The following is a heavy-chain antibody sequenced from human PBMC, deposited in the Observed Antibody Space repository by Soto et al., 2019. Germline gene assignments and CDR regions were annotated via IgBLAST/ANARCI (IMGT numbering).Heavy chain of an antibody. CDR2: IYHSGST. V-gene: IGHV4-4*02. Sequence: TSETLSLTCAVSGGSISSSNWWSWVRQPPGKGLEWIGEIYHSGSTNYNPSLKSRVTISVDKSKNQFSLKLSSVTAADTAVYYCARDSRKSTRIAAAGTGNFDPWRLGTLVTVSS. J-gene: IGHJ5*02. CDR3: ARDSRKSTRIAAAGTGNFDP. CDR1: GGSISSSNW. D-gene: IGHD6-13*01.